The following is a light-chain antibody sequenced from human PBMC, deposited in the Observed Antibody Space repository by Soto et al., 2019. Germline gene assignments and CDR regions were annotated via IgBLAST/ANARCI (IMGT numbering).Light chain of an antibody. V-gene: IGKV3-11*01. J-gene: IGKJ5*01. CDR1: QSVSSY. Sequence: EIVLTQSPATLSLSPGERATLSCRASQSVSSYLAWYKQKPGQAPRLLIYDASNRATGIPARFSGSGSGTDFTLTISSLAPEDFAVYYCQQRSNWITFGQGTRLEIK. CDR2: DAS. CDR3: QQRSNWIT.